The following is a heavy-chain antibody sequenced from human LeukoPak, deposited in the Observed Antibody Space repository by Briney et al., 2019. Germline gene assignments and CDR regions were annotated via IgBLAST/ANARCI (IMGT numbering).Heavy chain of an antibody. CDR3: ARGRFIAGTTAYYFDY. V-gene: IGHV3-7*03. CDR1: GFTFSSHW. CDR2: INQGEGEK. D-gene: IGHD1-26*01. J-gene: IGHJ4*02. Sequence: GGSLRLSCVDSGFTFSSHWMSWVRQAPGKGLEWVANINQGEGEKYYVDSVKGRFTISRDNAKKSLFLQMNSLRAEDTAVYYCARGRFIAGTTAYYFDYWGQGTLVTVSS.